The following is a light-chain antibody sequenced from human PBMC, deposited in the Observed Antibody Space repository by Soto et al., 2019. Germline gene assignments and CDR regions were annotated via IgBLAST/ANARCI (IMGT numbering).Light chain of an antibody. CDR3: LQGTHWPPWT. CDR2: RVS. J-gene: IGKJ1*01. V-gene: IGKV2-30*01. Sequence: DVVMTQSPLSLPVALGQPASISCRSSQSLVSSDGNTYLNWFQQRPGQSPRRLIYRVSNRDSGVPDRVSGSGSGTHFKLKISRVEAEDVGVYYCLQGTHWPPWTFGQGTKVEIK. CDR1: QSLVSSDGNTY.